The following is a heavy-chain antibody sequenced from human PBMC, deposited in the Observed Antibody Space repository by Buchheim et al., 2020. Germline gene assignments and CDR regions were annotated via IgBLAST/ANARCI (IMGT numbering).Heavy chain of an antibody. CDR2: IYHSGST. Sequence: QLQLQESGSGLVKPSQTLSLTCAVSGGSISSGGYSWSWIRQPPGKGLEWIGYIYHSGSTYYNPSLKSRVTISVDRSKNQFSLKLSSVTAADTAVYYCARVKDRGEYSSSSFPLDYLDYWGQGTL. D-gene: IGHD6-6*01. J-gene: IGHJ4*02. V-gene: IGHV4-30-2*01. CDR1: GGSISSGGYS. CDR3: ARVKDRGEYSSSSFPLDYLDY.